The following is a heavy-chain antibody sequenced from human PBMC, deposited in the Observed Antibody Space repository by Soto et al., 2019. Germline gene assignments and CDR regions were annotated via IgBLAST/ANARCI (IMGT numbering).Heavy chain of an antibody. CDR3: ARVWNYYDTSGCFDY. CDR1: GFTFSRYG. Sequence: GGSLRLSCAVSGFTFSRYGMSWVRQAPGKGLEWVANIKQDGSEKNFVDSVKGRFTISRDNAKNSLYLQMNSLRAEDTAVYYCARVWNYYDTSGCFDYWGQGTLVTVSS. D-gene: IGHD3-22*01. J-gene: IGHJ4*02. V-gene: IGHV3-7*03. CDR2: IKQDGSEK.